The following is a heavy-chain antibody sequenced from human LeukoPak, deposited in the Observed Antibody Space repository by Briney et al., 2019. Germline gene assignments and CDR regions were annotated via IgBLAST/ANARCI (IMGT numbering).Heavy chain of an antibody. CDR3: AKGRYDFWSGYLDY. CDR2: ISWNSGSI. CDR1: GFTFDDYA. J-gene: IGHJ4*02. V-gene: IGHV3-9*03. D-gene: IGHD3-3*01. Sequence: PGGSLRLSCAASGFTFDDYAMHWVRQAPGKGLEWVSGISWNSGSIGYADSVKGRFTISRDNAKNSLYLQMNSLRAEDMALYYCAKGRYDFWSGYLDYWGQGTLVTVSS.